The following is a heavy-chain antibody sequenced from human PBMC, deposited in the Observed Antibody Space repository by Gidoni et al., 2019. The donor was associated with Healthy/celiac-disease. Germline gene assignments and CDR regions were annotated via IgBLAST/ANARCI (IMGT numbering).Heavy chain of an antibody. Sequence: QITLKESGPTLVKPTQTLTLTCTFSGFSLSTSGVGVGWIRQPPGKALEWLALIYWDDDKRYSPSLKSRLTITKDTSKNQVVLTMTNMDPVDTATYYCAHSWENYDSSGYGSAFDIWGQGTMVTVSS. V-gene: IGHV2-5*02. J-gene: IGHJ3*02. CDR1: GFSLSTSGVG. CDR3: AHSWENYDSSGYGSAFDI. D-gene: IGHD3-22*01. CDR2: IYWDDDK.